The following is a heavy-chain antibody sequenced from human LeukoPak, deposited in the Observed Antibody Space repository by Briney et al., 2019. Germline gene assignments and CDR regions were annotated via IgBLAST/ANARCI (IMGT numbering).Heavy chain of an antibody. J-gene: IGHJ5*02. CDR3: AKDISGDYEGGWFDP. D-gene: IGHD4-17*01. Sequence: QSGGSLRLSCAASGFTFSSYSMNWVRQAPGKGLEWVSAISGSGGSTYYADSVKGRFTISGDNSKNTLYLQMNSLRAEDTALYYCAKDISGDYEGGWFDPWGQGTLVTISS. V-gene: IGHV3-23*01. CDR1: GFTFSSYS. CDR2: ISGSGGST.